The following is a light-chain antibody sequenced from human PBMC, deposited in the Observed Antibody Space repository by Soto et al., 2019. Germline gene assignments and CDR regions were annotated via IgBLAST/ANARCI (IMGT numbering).Light chain of an antibody. CDR3: SSHTSGSIRV. Sequence: QSALTQPASVSGSPGQSIAISCTGTSGDVGGYDYVSWYQQHPDKAPKLMIYEVTKRPSWVSNRFSGSKSGNTASLTISGLQPEDEADYYCSSHTSGSIRVFGSGTKLTVL. J-gene: IGLJ1*01. CDR2: EVT. V-gene: IGLV2-14*01. CDR1: SGDVGGYDY.